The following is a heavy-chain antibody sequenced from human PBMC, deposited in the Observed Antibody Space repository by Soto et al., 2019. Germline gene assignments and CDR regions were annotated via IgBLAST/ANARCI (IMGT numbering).Heavy chain of an antibody. CDR3: AKVRKWELLHDAFDI. J-gene: IGHJ3*02. CDR1: GFTFSSYA. CDR2: ISGSGGST. Sequence: GGSLRLSCAASGFTFSSYAMSWVRQAPGKGLEWVSAISGSGGSTYYADSVKGRFTISRDNSKNTLYLQMNSLRAEDTDVYYCAKVRKWELLHDAFDIWGQGTMVTVSS. V-gene: IGHV3-23*01. D-gene: IGHD1-26*01.